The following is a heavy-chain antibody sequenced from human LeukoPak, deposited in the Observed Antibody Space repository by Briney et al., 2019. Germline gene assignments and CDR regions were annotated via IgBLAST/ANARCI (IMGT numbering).Heavy chain of an antibody. CDR2: ISGSGGST. J-gene: IGHJ4*02. Sequence: GGSLRLSCAASGFTFSSYAMSWVRQAPGKGLEWVSAISGSGGSTYYADSVKGRFTISRDNSKNTLYLQMNSLRAEDTAVYYCAKCLNTLYYDILTGREVPFDYWGQGTLVTVSS. V-gene: IGHV3-23*01. D-gene: IGHD3-9*01. CDR3: AKCLNTLYYDILTGREVPFDY. CDR1: GFTFSSYA.